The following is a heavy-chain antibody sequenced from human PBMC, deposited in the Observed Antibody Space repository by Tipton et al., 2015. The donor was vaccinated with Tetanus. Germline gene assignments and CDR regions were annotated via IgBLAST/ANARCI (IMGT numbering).Heavy chain of an antibody. D-gene: IGHD2-2*01. J-gene: IGHJ4*02. CDR3: AKSDRVTRTSWYFHD. CDR1: GGSISSYY. CDR2: LDYSGNT. V-gene: IGHV4-59*05. Sequence: TLSLTCTVSGGSISSYYWSWIRQPPGKGLEWIGSLDYSGNTYYNSSLMSRVTISVDTSKNQFSLSLNSVTAVDTAVYYCAKSDRVTRTSWYFHDWGQGTLVTVSS.